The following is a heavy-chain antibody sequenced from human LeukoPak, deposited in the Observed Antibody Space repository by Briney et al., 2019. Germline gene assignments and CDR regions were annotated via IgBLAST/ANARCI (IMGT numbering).Heavy chain of an antibody. J-gene: IGHJ6*02. CDR2: IYHSGST. Sequence: SQTLSLTCAVSGGSISSGGYSWSWIRQPPGEGLEWIGYIYHSGSTYYNPSLKSRVTISVDRSKNQFSLKLSSVTAADTAVYYCARGGTMVRGLVDYYYGMDVWGQGTTVIVSS. D-gene: IGHD3-10*01. CDR3: ARGGTMVRGLVDYYYGMDV. V-gene: IGHV4-30-2*01. CDR1: GGSISSGGYS.